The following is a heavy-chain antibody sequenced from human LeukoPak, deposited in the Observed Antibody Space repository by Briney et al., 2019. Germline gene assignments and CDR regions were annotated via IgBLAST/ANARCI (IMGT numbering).Heavy chain of an antibody. CDR3: ARERSGWEYYFDY. J-gene: IGHJ4*02. Sequence: PSETLSLTCAVYGGSFSGYYWSWIRQPPGKGLEWIGEINHSGSTNYNPSLKSRVTISVDKSKNQFSLKLSSVTAADTAVYYCARERSGWEYYFDYWGQGTLVTVSS. V-gene: IGHV4-34*01. CDR1: GGSFSGYY. D-gene: IGHD6-19*01. CDR2: INHSGST.